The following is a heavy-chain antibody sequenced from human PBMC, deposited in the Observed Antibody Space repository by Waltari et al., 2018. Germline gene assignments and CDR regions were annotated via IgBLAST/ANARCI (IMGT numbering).Heavy chain of an antibody. CDR3: ATDITGTTFSGGDNFDY. Sequence: QVQLVQSGAEVKKPGASVKVSCKVSGYTLTELSMHWARQAPGKGLEWMGGFDPEDGEPIYAQKFQCRVTMTEDTSTDTAYMELSSLRSEDTAVYYCATDITGTTFSGGDNFDYWGQGTLVTVSS. J-gene: IGHJ4*02. D-gene: IGHD1-20*01. CDR1: GYTLTELS. CDR2: FDPEDGEP. V-gene: IGHV1-24*01.